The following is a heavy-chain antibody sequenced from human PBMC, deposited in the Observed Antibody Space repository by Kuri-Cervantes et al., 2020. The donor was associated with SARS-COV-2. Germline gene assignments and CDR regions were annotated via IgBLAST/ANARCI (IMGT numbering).Heavy chain of an antibody. D-gene: IGHD3-3*01. Sequence: ETLSLTCAASGFTFSSYSMNWVRQAPGKGLEWVSSISSSSSYIYYADSVKGRFTISRDNSKNTLYLQMNSLRPDDTAVYSCARAGFWVGYVDCWGQGALVTVSS. V-gene: IGHV3-21*01. CDR2: ISSSSSYI. CDR3: ARAGFWVGYVDC. J-gene: IGHJ4*02. CDR1: GFTFSSYS.